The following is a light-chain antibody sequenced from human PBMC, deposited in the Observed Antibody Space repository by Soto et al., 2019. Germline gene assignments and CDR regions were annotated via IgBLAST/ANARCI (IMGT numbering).Light chain of an antibody. CDR3: QQYNDWPRT. CDR1: QSVRSN. J-gene: IGKJ2*01. CDR2: GAS. V-gene: IGKV3-15*01. Sequence: EIVMTQSPATLSVSPGERATLSCRVSQSVRSNLAWYQQKLGQAPRLLIYGASTRATGIPARFSGSGSGTEFTLTISSLQSEDFAIFYCQQYNDWPRTFGQGTKL.